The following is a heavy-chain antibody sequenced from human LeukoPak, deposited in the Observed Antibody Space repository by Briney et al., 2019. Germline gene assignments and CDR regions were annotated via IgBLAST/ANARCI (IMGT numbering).Heavy chain of an antibody. CDR2: VSSDGTT. D-gene: IGHD2-8*02. CDR3: ARLDCTGDGCYNH. CDR1: GDSVTSYS. V-gene: IGHV4-59*08. J-gene: IGHJ4*02. Sequence: SETLSLTCSVSGDSVTSYSWSWIRQPPGKGLEWIGYVSSDGTTNYTPSLRSRVIMSVDTAKNHISLNLTSLTAADTAIYYCARLDCTGDGCYNHWGRGTLVTV.